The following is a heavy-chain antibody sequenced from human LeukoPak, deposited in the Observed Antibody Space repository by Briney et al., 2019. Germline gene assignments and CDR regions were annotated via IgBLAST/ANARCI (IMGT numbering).Heavy chain of an antibody. J-gene: IGHJ4*02. D-gene: IGHD6-19*01. Sequence: GGSLRLSCAASGFTFSSYSMNWVRQAPGKGLEWVANIKKDGSEKYYVDSVKGRFTISRDNAKNSLYLQMNSLRAEDTAVYYCARYTTAGYSSGWYGPSLDYWGQGTLVTVSS. CDR1: GFTFSSYS. CDR2: IKKDGSEK. V-gene: IGHV3-7*01. CDR3: ARYTTAGYSSGWYGPSLDY.